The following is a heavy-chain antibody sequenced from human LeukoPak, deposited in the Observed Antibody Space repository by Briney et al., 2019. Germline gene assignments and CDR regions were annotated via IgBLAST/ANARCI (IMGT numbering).Heavy chain of an antibody. V-gene: IGHV4-59*01. D-gene: IGHD5-24*01. J-gene: IGHJ3*02. CDR2: IYYSGST. Sequence: SETLSLTCTVSGGSISSYYWSWIRQPPGKGLEWIGYIYYSGSTNYNPSLKSRVTISVDTSKNQFSLKLSSVTAADTAVYYCARGPPEMADAFDIWGQGTMVTVSS. CDR1: GGSISSYY. CDR3: ARGPPEMADAFDI.